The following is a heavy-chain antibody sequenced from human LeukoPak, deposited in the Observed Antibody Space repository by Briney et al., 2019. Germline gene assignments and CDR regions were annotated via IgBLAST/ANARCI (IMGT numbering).Heavy chain of an antibody. CDR1: GFTFSSYE. J-gene: IGHJ4*02. V-gene: IGHV3-48*03. CDR2: IGNTGRTI. Sequence: GGSLRLSCAASGFTFSSYEMNWVRQAPGRGLEWVSYIGNTGRTIYYTDSVKGRFTISRDNAKNSLYLQMNSLRAEVTAIYYCVRGDRYFFDFWGQGTLVTVSS. CDR3: VRGDRYFFDF.